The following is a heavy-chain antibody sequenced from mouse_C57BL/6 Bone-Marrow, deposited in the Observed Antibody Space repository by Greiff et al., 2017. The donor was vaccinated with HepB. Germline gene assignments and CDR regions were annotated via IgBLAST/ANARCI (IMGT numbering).Heavy chain of an antibody. CDR2: IYPGDGDT. J-gene: IGHJ1*03. CDR3: ARASITTDWYFDV. V-gene: IGHV1-82*01. D-gene: IGHD1-1*01. Sequence: QVQLQQSGPELVKPGASVKISCKASGYAFSSSWMNWVKQRPGKGLEWIGRIYPGDGDTNYNGKFKGKATLTADKSSSTAYMQLSSLTSVDSAVYFCARASITTDWYFDVWGTGTTVTVSS. CDR1: GYAFSSSW.